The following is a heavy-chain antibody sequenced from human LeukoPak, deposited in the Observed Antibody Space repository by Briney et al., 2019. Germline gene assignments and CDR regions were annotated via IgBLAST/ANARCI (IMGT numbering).Heavy chain of an antibody. V-gene: IGHV4-59*08. Sequence: PGGSLRLSCAGSGFMFTSYALSWVRQAPGKGLEWIGYIYYSGSTNYNPSLKSRVTISVDTSKNQFPLKLSSVTAADTAVYYCARHPPVRGVHNWFDPWGQGTLVTVSS. D-gene: IGHD3-10*01. CDR3: ARHPPVRGVHNWFDP. J-gene: IGHJ5*02. CDR2: IYYSGST. CDR1: GFMFTSYA.